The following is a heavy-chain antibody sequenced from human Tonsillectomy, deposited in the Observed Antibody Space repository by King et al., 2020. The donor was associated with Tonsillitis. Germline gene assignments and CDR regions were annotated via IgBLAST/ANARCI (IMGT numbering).Heavy chain of an antibody. D-gene: IGHD1-7*01. CDR2: INNSGGST. J-gene: IGHJ4*02. CDR3: AKEKGYNWNFFDF. V-gene: IGHV3-23*04. CDR1: GFPFSSYG. Sequence: VQLVESGGGLVQPGGSLRLSCAASGFPFSSYGMSWVRQAPGKGLEWVSVINNSGGSTYYADPVKGRFTISRDNSKNTLYLQMNRLSAEDTAVYYCAKEKGYNWNFFDFWGQGTLVTVSS.